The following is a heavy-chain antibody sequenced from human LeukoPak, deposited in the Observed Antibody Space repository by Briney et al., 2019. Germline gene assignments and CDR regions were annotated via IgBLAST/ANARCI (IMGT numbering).Heavy chain of an antibody. Sequence: GGSLRLSCAASVFSFSDYYMSWIRPAPGEGLGWVSFIRSNSDIIYYTDTVKGRFSISRDNAKNSLQLQMNSLRAEDAAMYYCARDFNFWSGYHPDYHYYGMDVWGQGTTVSVSS. V-gene: IGHV3-11*01. D-gene: IGHD3-3*01. J-gene: IGHJ6*02. CDR1: VFSFSDYY. CDR3: ARDFNFWSGYHPDYHYYGMDV. CDR2: IRSNSDII.